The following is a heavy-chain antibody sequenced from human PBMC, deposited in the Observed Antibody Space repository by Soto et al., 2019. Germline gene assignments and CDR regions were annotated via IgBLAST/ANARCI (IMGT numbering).Heavy chain of an antibody. CDR1: GGSISSSSYY. D-gene: IGHD6-19*01. CDR3: ARRAVAGTPFDY. V-gene: IGHV4-39*01. Sequence: SETLSLTCTVSGGSISSSSYYWGWIRQPPGKGLEWIGSIYYSGSTYYNPSLKSRVTISVDTSKNQFSLKLSSVTAADTAVYYCARRAVAGTPFDYWGQGNLVTVS. CDR2: IYYSGST. J-gene: IGHJ4*02.